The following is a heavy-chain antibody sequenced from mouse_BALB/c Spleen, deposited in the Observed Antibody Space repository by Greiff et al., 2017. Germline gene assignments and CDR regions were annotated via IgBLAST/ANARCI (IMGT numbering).Heavy chain of an antibody. V-gene: IGHV10-1*02. CDR2: IRSKSNNDET. D-gene: IGHD1-1*01. CDR1: GFTFNTYA. Sequence: VQLVESGAGLVQPKGSLKLSCAASGFTFNTYAMNWVRQAPGKGLEWVARIRSKSNNDETYSADSVKDRFTISIDDSQSMLYLQMNNLKTEDTAMDYCVRVITTVVGGYFDYWGQGTTLTVSS. CDR3: VRVITTVVGGYFDY. J-gene: IGHJ2*01.